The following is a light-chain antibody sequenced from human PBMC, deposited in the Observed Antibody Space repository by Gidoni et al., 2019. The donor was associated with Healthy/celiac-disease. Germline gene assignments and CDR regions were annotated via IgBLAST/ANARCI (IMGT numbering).Light chain of an antibody. CDR1: QSVSSSY. V-gene: IGKV3-20*01. CDR2: GAS. J-gene: IGKJ4*01. Sequence: EIVLTQSPGTLSLSPGERATLSCRAIQSVSSSYLAWYQQKPGQAPRLLIYGASSRATGIPDRFSGSGSGTDFTLTISRLEPEDCAVYYCQQYGSSPPLTFGGGTKVEIK. CDR3: QQYGSSPPLT.